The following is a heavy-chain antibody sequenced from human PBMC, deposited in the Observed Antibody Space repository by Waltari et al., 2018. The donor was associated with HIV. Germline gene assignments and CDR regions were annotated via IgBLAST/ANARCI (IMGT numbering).Heavy chain of an antibody. CDR1: GDSISPSGSY. CDR2: IYYRGNT. J-gene: IGHJ4*02. D-gene: IGHD6-13*01. CDR3: ARGRSSTYYILDD. V-gene: IGHV4-31*03. Sequence: QVQLLESGPGLVRPSETLSLAFTVSGDSISPSGSYWTWIRQPPGEGLEWIGYIYYRGNTYYNPSRESRLTISLDTSRNQFTLRLNSVPAADTAIYYCARGRSSTYYILDDWGQGTLVTVSS.